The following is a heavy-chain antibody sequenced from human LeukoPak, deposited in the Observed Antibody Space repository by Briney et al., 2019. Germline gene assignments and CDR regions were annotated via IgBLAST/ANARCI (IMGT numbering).Heavy chain of an antibody. Sequence: SGGSLRLSCAASGFTFSSYAMSWVRQAPGKGLEWVSAISGSGGSTYYADSVKGRFTISRDNSKNTLYLQMNSLRAEDTAVYYCAKDGPWGLRPEDDAFDIWGQGTMVTVSS. V-gene: IGHV3-23*01. D-gene: IGHD4-17*01. CDR1: GFTFSSYA. J-gene: IGHJ3*02. CDR3: AKDGPWGLRPEDDAFDI. CDR2: ISGSGGST.